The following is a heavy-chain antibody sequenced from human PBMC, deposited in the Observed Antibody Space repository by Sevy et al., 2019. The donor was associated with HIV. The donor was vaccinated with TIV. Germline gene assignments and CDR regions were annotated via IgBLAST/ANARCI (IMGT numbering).Heavy chain of an antibody. J-gene: IGHJ6*03. D-gene: IGHD2-2*01. V-gene: IGHV3-20*04. CDR2: INWNGGST. Sequence: GGSLRLSCAASGFTFDDYGMSWVRQAPGKGLEWVSGINWNGGSTGYADSVKGRFTISRDNAKNSLYLQTNSLRAEDTALYYCARLGYCSSTSCYDYYYYYMDVWGKGTTVTVSS. CDR1: GFTFDDYG. CDR3: ARLGYCSSTSCYDYYYYYMDV.